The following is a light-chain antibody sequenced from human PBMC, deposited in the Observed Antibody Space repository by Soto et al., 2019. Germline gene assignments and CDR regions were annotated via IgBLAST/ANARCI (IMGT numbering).Light chain of an antibody. Sequence: QSALTQPASVSGSPGQSITISCTGTSSDVGGYNYVSWYQQHPGKAPKLMIYDASNRPSGVSNRFSGSKSGNTASLTISGLQAEDEADYYCSSYTRSSTLEVFGTGTKLTVL. V-gene: IGLV2-14*01. CDR2: DAS. CDR3: SSYTRSSTLEV. CDR1: SSDVGGYNY. J-gene: IGLJ1*01.